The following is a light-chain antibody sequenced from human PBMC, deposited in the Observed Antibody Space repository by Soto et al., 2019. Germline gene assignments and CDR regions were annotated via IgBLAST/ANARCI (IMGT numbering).Light chain of an antibody. CDR2: DAS. J-gene: IGKJ3*01. Sequence: EIVLTQSPDTLSLSPGERATLSCRASQSVRSSLSWYQQKPGQAPRRLIYDASNRATGIPASFSGSGSGTDFALTISSREPEDFAVYYCQQRSNWPPEVTFGHGTKVDIK. CDR3: QQRSNWPPEVT. V-gene: IGKV3-11*01. CDR1: QSVRSS.